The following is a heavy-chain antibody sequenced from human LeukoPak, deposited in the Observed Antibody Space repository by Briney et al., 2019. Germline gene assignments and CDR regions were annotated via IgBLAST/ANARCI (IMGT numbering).Heavy chain of an antibody. J-gene: IGHJ6*02. V-gene: IGHV4-59*08. D-gene: IGHD4-23*01. CDR1: GGSISSYY. Sequence: SETLSLTCTVSGGSISSYYWSWIRQPPGKRLEWIGYIYYSGSTNYNPSLKSRVTISVDTSKNQFSLKLSSVTAADTAVYYCALNSSPWAGMDVWGQGTTVTVSS. CDR2: IYYSGST. CDR3: ALNSSPWAGMDV.